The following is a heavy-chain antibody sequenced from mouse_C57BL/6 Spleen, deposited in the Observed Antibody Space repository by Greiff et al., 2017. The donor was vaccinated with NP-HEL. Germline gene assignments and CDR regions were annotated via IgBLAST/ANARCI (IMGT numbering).Heavy chain of an antibody. Sequence: VQLKQSVAELVRPGASVKLSCTASGFNIKNTYMHWVKQRPEQGLEWIGRIDPANGNTKYAPKFQGKATITADTSSNTAYLQLSSLTSEDTAIYYCARSPYYGSSSFDYWGQGTTLTVSS. CDR3: ARSPYYGSSSFDY. D-gene: IGHD1-1*01. CDR2: IDPANGNT. V-gene: IGHV14-3*01. J-gene: IGHJ2*01. CDR1: GFNIKNTY.